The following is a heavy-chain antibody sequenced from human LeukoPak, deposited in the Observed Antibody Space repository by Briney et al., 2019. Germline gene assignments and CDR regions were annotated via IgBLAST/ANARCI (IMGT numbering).Heavy chain of an antibody. CDR1: GFTFSSYA. CDR2: ISGSGGST. Sequence: GGSLRLSCAASGFTFSSYAMSWVRQAPGKGLEWVSAISGSGGSTYYADSVKGRFTISGDNSKNTLYLQMNSLRAEDTAVYYCAEPEGGYYDIRPDWGQGTLVTVSS. V-gene: IGHV3-23*01. D-gene: IGHD3-22*01. CDR3: AEPEGGYYDIRPD. J-gene: IGHJ4*02.